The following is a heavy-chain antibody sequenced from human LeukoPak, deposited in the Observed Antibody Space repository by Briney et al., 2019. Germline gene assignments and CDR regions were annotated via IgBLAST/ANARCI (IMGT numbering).Heavy chain of an antibody. Sequence: PGGSLRLSCAASGFTFTTYTMNWVRQAPGKGLEWVSSISSSSGYIYYADSVKGRFTISRDNAKSSLYLQMNSLRAEDTAVYYCARAGYSSSWTPRYFDYWGQGTLVTVPS. V-gene: IGHV3-21*01. CDR1: GFTFTTYT. J-gene: IGHJ4*02. CDR2: ISSSSGYI. D-gene: IGHD6-13*01. CDR3: ARAGYSSSWTPRYFDY.